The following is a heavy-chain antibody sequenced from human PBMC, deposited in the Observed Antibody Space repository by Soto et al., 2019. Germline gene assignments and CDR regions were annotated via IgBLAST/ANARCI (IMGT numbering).Heavy chain of an antibody. Sequence: SETLSLTCAVSGGSFSGYYWTWIRQIPGKGLEWIGEINQSGNTKYNPSLMSRVTMSVDTSRNQFSLKLSSVTAADTAVYYCARGLGSSSEILDYWGQGTLVTVSS. CDR3: ARGLGSSSEILDY. V-gene: IGHV4-34*01. D-gene: IGHD6-6*01. J-gene: IGHJ4*02. CDR1: GGSFSGYY. CDR2: INQSGNT.